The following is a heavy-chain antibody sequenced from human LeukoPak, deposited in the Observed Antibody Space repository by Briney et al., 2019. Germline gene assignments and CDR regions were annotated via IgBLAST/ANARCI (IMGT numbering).Heavy chain of an antibody. CDR1: GGTFSSYA. Sequence: VKVSCKASGGTFSSYAISWVRQAPGQGLEWMGRIIPIFGTANYAQKFQGRVTITTDESTSTAYMELSSLRSEDTAVYYCARGGVNYYDSSGYEDAFDIWGQGTMVTVSS. D-gene: IGHD3-22*01. CDR3: ARGGVNYYDSSGYEDAFDI. V-gene: IGHV1-69*05. CDR2: IIPIFGTA. J-gene: IGHJ3*02.